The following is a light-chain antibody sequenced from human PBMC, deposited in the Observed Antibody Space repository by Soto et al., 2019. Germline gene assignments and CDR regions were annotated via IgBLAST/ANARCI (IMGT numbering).Light chain of an antibody. CDR3: QQYGTSPFT. CDR1: QTVLSNY. Sequence: EIVLTQSPTTLSLSPGEGATLSCRASQTVLSNYLAWYQQKPGQAPRLLFYGASFRATGIPDRFSGSGSGTDFTLTISRLEPEDCAVIYCQQYGTSPFTFGGGTKVEIK. CDR2: GAS. V-gene: IGKV3-20*01. J-gene: IGKJ4*01.